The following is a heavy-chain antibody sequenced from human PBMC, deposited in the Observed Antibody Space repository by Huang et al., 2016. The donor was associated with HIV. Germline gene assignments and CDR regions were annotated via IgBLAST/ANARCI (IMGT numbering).Heavy chain of an antibody. Sequence: EVQLLESGGGLVRPGGSLRLSCAASGVTFSRYAMSWVRQAPGKGREWVAVISSNGETSDYTDSGKGRFTISSDNSKNTVSMQMHSLRVEDTAVYYCAKGRATILDRLDSWGQGTLVTVSS. CDR2: ISSNGETS. J-gene: IGHJ4*02. V-gene: IGHV3-23*01. CDR1: GVTFSRYA. CDR3: AKGRATILDRLDS. D-gene: IGHD3-3*01.